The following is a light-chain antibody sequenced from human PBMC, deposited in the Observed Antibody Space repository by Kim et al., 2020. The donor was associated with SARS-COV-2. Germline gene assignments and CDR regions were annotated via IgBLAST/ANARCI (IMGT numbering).Light chain of an antibody. CDR3: QQTYSTPYT. Sequence: SEYVGDRGTITCRASLSISSYLSWYQQKPGKAPKLVIYAASILQSGVPSRFTGSGSATAFTLTISSLQPEDFATYYCQQTYSTPYTFGRGTKLEIK. J-gene: IGKJ2*01. CDR1: LSISSY. V-gene: IGKV1-39*01. CDR2: AAS.